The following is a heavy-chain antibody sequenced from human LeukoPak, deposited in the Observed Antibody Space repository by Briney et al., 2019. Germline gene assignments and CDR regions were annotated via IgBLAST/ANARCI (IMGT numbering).Heavy chain of an antibody. CDR1: GYTFTGYY. CDR2: INPSGGST. D-gene: IGHD6-6*01. J-gene: IGHJ4*02. CDR3: ARDFRDNEYSNLFDY. Sequence: GASVKVSCKASGYTFTGYYMHWVRQAPGQGLEWMGIINPSGGSTSYAQKFQGRVTMTRDTSTSTVYMELSSLRSEDTAVYYCARDFRDNEYSNLFDYWGQGTLVTVSS. V-gene: IGHV1-46*01.